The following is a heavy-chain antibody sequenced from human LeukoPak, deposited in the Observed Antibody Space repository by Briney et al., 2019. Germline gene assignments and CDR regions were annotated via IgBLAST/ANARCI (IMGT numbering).Heavy chain of an antibody. J-gene: IGHJ3*02. Sequence: ASVKVSCKVSGYTLTELSMHWVRQAHGKGLEWMGGFDPEDGETIYAQKFQGRVTMTEDTSTDTAYMEQSSLRSEDTAVYYCATDSRGVGNAFDIWGQGTMVTVSS. CDR1: GYTLTELS. CDR2: FDPEDGET. D-gene: IGHD5-12*01. CDR3: ATDSRGVGNAFDI. V-gene: IGHV1-24*01.